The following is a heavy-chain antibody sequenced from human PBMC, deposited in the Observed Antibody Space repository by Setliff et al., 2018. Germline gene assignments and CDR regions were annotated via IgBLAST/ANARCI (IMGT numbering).Heavy chain of an antibody. Sequence: GGSLRLSCVASTFTFTKYAVTWVRQAPGKGLEWVSSIHVSGGSTYYADSVKGRFTISRDNSRNTLFLQMNGLRPEDTAFYHCAKVKKQLIRGFGLDYWGPGTPVTVSS. V-gene: IGHV3-23*01. CDR3: AKVKKQLIRGFGLDY. CDR1: TFTFTKYA. D-gene: IGHD3-10*01. J-gene: IGHJ4*02. CDR2: IHVSGGST.